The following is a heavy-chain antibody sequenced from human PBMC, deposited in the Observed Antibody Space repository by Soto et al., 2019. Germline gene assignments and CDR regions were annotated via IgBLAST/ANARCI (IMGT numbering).Heavy chain of an antibody. J-gene: IGHJ4*02. CDR3: VSQRTTVPTQAYFDY. CDR1: GGSVTNSSYY. V-gene: IGHV4-39*01. D-gene: IGHD4-17*01. CDR2: VYYRGRS. Sequence: SETLSLTCTVSGGSVTNSSYYRGWIRQSPGKGLEWIGSVYYRGRSYSKSSVKSRVTISVDTSKNRFSLSLNSVTASDTGVYFCVSQRTTVPTQAYFDYWGPGALVTVSS.